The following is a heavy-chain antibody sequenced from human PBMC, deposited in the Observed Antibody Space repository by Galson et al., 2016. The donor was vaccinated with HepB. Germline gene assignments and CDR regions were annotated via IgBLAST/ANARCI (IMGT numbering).Heavy chain of an antibody. CDR3: AKVRQLFYHYYMDV. D-gene: IGHD5/OR15-5a*01. V-gene: IGHV3-53*01. CDR2: IYRGNIT. Sequence: SLRLSCAASGFTVSSSFLSWVRQAPGKGLEWISVIYRGNITYYADSVKGRFTISRDNSKNTLSLHMNSLRDGDTAAYYCAKVRQLFYHYYMDVWGKGTTATVAS. CDR1: GFTVSSSF. J-gene: IGHJ6*04.